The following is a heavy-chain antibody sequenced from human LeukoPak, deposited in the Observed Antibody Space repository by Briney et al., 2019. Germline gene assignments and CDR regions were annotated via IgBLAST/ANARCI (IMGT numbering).Heavy chain of an antibody. Sequence: ASVKVSCKASGYTFTSYDINWVRQATGQGLEWMGWMNPNSGNTGYAQKFQGRVTMTRNTSISTAYMELSSLRSEDTAVYYCARARITMVRGARRVGYYYYGMDVWGQGTTVTVSS. CDR3: ARARITMVRGARRVGYYYYGMDV. CDR2: MNPNSGNT. V-gene: IGHV1-8*01. CDR1: GYTFTSYD. D-gene: IGHD3-10*01. J-gene: IGHJ6*02.